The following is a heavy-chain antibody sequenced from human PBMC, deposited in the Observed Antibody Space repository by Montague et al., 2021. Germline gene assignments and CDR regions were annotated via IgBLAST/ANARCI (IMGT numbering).Heavy chain of an antibody. V-gene: IGHV4-4*07. CDR3: ARSRVIPAKRWFDP. CDR2: VYKRGDT. Sequence: SETLSLTCSVSGDSISSYEYYWTWIRQPAGRGLEWIGRVYKRGDTNTNPSLRSRLTLSVDTSKNHFSLHLSSVTPADTAIYFCARSRVIPAKRWFDPWGQGTLVTVSS. D-gene: IGHD2-21*01. J-gene: IGHJ5*01. CDR1: GDSISSYEYY.